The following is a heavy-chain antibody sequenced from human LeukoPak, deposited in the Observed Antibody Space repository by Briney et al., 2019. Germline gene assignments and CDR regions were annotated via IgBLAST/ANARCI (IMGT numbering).Heavy chain of an antibody. V-gene: IGHV3-11*01. Sequence: GGSLRLSCAASGFTFSDYYMSWIRQAPGKGLEWVSYISSSGSTIYYADSVKGRFTISRDNAKNSLYLQMNSLRAEDTAVYYCARDLSSGYNDRNYYYGMDVWGQGATVTVSS. D-gene: IGHD3-22*01. CDR1: GFTFSDYY. CDR2: ISSSGSTI. CDR3: ARDLSSGYNDRNYYYGMDV. J-gene: IGHJ6*02.